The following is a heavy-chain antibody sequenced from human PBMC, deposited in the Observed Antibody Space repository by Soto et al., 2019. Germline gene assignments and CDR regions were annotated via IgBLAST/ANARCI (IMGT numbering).Heavy chain of an antibody. CDR1: GFTFSSYS. D-gene: IGHD7-27*01. V-gene: IGHV3-21*01. CDR3: ARAGPGFLGYYYMDV. CDR2: ISSSSSYI. J-gene: IGHJ6*03. Sequence: GGSLRLSCAASGFTFSSYSMNWVRQAPGKGLEWVSSISSSSSYIYYADSVKGRFTISRDNAKNSLYLQMNSLRAEDTAVYYCARAGPGFLGYYYMDVWGKGTTVTVSS.